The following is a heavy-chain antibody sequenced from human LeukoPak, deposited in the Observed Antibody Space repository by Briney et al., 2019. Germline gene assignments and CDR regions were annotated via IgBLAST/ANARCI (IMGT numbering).Heavy chain of an antibody. D-gene: IGHD3-22*01. J-gene: IGHJ4*02. CDR3: ARETSSDSFDY. Sequence: ASVKVSCKASGYTFTGYYMHWVRQAPGQGLEWMGWINPNSGGTNYAQKFQGWVTMTRDASISTAYMELSRLRSDDTAVYYCARETSSDSFDYWGQGTLVTVSS. V-gene: IGHV1-2*04. CDR1: GYTFTGYY. CDR2: INPNSGGT.